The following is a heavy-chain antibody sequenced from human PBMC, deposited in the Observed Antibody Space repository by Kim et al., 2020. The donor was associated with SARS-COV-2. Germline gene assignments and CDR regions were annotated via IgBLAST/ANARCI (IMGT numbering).Heavy chain of an antibody. Sequence: YADSVKGRFTISRDNAKNSLYLQMNSLRAEDTALYYCAKDGQWFEGYFDYWGQGTLVTVSS. V-gene: IGHV3-9*01. J-gene: IGHJ4*02. CDR3: AKDGQWFEGYFDY. D-gene: IGHD3-10*01.